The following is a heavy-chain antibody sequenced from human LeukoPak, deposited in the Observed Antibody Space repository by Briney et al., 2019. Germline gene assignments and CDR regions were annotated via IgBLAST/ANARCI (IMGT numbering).Heavy chain of an antibody. J-gene: IGHJ4*02. CDR3: ARAGAYYYDSSGEN. CDR2: IYHSGST. D-gene: IGHD3-22*01. V-gene: IGHV4-39*07. CDR1: GGSITSSSSY. Sequence: PSETLSLTCTVSGGSITSSSSYWGWIRQPPGKGLEWIGEIYHSGSTNYNPSLKSRVTISVDTSKNQFSLKLSSVTAADTAVYYCARAGAYYYDSSGENWGQGTLVTVSS.